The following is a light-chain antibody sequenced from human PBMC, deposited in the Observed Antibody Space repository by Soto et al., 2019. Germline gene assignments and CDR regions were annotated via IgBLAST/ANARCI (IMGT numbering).Light chain of an antibody. J-gene: IGLJ1*01. CDR1: SSNIGSNT. V-gene: IGLV1-44*01. Sequence: QSALTQPPSASGTPGQRVTISCSGSSSNIGSNTVNWYQQLPGTAPKLLIYSNNQRPSGVPDRFSGSKSGTSASLAISGLQSEDVADYYCAAWDDSLNGLVFGTGTNVTVL. CDR2: SNN. CDR3: AAWDDSLNGLV.